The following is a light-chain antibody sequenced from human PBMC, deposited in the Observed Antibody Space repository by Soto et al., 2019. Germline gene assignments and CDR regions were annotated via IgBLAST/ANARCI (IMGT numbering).Light chain of an antibody. CDR1: SSDVGGYNY. J-gene: IGLJ2*01. V-gene: IGLV2-14*01. CDR3: SSYTSSSTLGHVV. Sequence: QSALTQPASVSGSPGQSITISCTGTSSDVGGYNYVSWYQQHPGKAPKLMIYDVSNRPSGVSNRFSGSKSGNTASLNISGLQAENEADYYCSSYTSSSTLGHVVFGGGTKLTVL. CDR2: DVS.